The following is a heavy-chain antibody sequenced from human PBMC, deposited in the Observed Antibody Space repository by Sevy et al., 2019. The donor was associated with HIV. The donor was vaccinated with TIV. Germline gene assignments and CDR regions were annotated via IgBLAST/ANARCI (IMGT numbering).Heavy chain of an antibody. Sequence: SETLSLTCTVSGGSITSLYWNWIRQPPGEGLEWIANIYYNGHINYNPSLKSRVTLSLDTSQNQFSLRLSSVTAADTAMYYCAGENAWGRGYSWGQGTLVTVSS. CDR3: AGENAWGRGYS. D-gene: IGHD1-26*01. CDR2: IYYNGHI. V-gene: IGHV4-59*08. J-gene: IGHJ4*02. CDR1: GGSITSLY.